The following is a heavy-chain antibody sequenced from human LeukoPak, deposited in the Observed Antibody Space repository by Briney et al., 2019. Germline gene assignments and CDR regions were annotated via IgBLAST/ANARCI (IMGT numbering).Heavy chain of an antibody. D-gene: IGHD3-10*01. CDR2: IISIFTTA. J-gene: IGHJ4*02. CDR3: AKDLLLWFGELSPDY. Sequence: SVKVSCKASGGTFINSVINWVRQAPGQGLEWMGGIISIFTTANYAQKFQGRVTITADESTSTAYMELSSLRSDDTAVYYCAKDLLLWFGELSPDYWGQGTLVTVSS. V-gene: IGHV1-69*13. CDR1: GGTFINSV.